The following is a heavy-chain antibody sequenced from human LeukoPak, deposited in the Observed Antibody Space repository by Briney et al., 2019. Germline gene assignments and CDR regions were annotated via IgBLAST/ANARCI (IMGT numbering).Heavy chain of an antibody. CDR2: ISSSSTYI. D-gene: IGHD3-10*01. J-gene: IGHJ4*02. CDR1: GFTFTTSG. CDR3: ARDESGY. V-gene: IGHV3-21*01. Sequence: PGGSLRLSCAASGFTFTTSGMNRVRQAPRKGLEWVSFISSSSTYIYYEDSVKGRFTISRDNAKNSLYLQMNSLRAEDTAVYYCARDESGYWGQGTLVTVSS.